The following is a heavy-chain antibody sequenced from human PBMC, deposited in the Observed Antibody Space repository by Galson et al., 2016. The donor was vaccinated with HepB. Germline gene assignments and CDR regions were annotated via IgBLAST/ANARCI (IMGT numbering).Heavy chain of an antibody. J-gene: IGHJ6*02. CDR1: GFTFNKYA. D-gene: IGHD3-3*02. CDR2: ISGTGANA. Sequence: SLRLSCAASGFTFNKYAMSWVRQAPGKGLEWVSGISGTGANAYYAASVRGRFTISRDNSKNTLHLRMDSLTVDDTALYYCTKDFREALVSPYKALYGMGVWGQGTTVTVSS. V-gene: IGHV3-23*01. CDR3: TKDFREALVSPYKALYGMGV.